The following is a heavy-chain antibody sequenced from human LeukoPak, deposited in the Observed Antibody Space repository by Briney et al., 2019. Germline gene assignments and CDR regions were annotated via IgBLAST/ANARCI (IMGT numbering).Heavy chain of an antibody. Sequence: SKTLSLTCAVYGGSFSGYYWSWIRQPPGKGLEWIGEINHSGSTNYNPSLKSRVTISVDTSKNQFSLKLSSVTAADTAVYYCARGAYYYDSSGYAPANYYMDVWGKGTTVTVSS. V-gene: IGHV4-34*01. J-gene: IGHJ6*03. CDR3: ARGAYYYDSSGYAPANYYMDV. CDR1: GGSFSGYY. D-gene: IGHD3-22*01. CDR2: INHSGST.